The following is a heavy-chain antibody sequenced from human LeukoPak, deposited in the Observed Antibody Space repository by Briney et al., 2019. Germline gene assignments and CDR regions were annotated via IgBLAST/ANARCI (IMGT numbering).Heavy chain of an antibody. J-gene: IGHJ4*02. V-gene: IGHV1-69*04. D-gene: IGHD3-3*01. CDR3: ASRGPPDFGVVIAY. CDR1: GGTFSSYA. CDR2: IIPILDIA. Sequence: ASVKVSCKASGGTFSSYAISWVRQAPGQGLEWMGRIIPILDIANYAQKFQGRVTITADKSTSTAYMELSSLRSEDTAVYYCASRGPPDFGVVIAYWGQGTLVTVSS.